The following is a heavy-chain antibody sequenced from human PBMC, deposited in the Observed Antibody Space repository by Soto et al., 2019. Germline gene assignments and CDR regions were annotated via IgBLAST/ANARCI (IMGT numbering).Heavy chain of an antibody. J-gene: IGHJ4*02. V-gene: IGHV3-53*01. CDR2: IYSGGYT. CDR1: GFTVSNNY. CDR3: AGPPGGGGY. D-gene: IGHD3-10*01. Sequence: EVQLVESGGGLIQPGGSLRLSCAVSGFTVSNNYMSWVRQAPGKGLEGVSVIYSGGYTAYGDSVKGRFTIYRDNSKNTLYLQMNRREAPGPAGFFWAGPPGGGGYWGQGTLVTVSS.